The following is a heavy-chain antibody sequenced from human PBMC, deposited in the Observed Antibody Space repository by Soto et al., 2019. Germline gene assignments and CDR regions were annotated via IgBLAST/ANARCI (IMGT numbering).Heavy chain of an antibody. J-gene: IGHJ5*02. CDR1: GGSITRGGYY. V-gene: IGHV4-31*03. CDR3: ARDPAP. CDR2: IYNSGTT. Sequence: SETLSLTCTVAGGSITRGGYYWSWIRQHPGKGLEWIGYIYNSGTTYYNPSLKSRVTISVDTSKNQFSLKLTSVTAADTAVYYCARDPAPWGQGTLVTAPQ.